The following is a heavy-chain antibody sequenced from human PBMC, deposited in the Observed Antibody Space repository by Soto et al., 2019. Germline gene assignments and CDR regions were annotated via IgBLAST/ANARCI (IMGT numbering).Heavy chain of an antibody. J-gene: IGHJ6*02. D-gene: IGHD3-10*01. CDR3: TTGQRLLQHRHYYYYGMDV. CDR2: IKSKTDGGTT. CDR1: GFTFSNAW. V-gene: IGHV3-15*07. Sequence: GGSLRLSCAASGFTFSNAWMNWVRQAPGKGLEWVGRIKSKTDGGTTDYAAPVKGRFTISRDDSKNTLYLQMNSLKTEDTAVYYCTTGQRLLQHRHYYYYGMDVWGQGTTVTVSS.